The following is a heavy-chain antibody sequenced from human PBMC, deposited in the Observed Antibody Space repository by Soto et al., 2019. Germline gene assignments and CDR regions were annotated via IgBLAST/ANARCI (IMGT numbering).Heavy chain of an antibody. CDR3: ARDPTYYDFWSGYYSPWFDP. V-gene: IGHV1-18*01. D-gene: IGHD3-3*01. CDR1: GYTFTSYG. Sequence: ASVKVSCKASGYTFTSYGIGWVRQAPGQGLEWMGWISAYNGNTNYAQKLQGRVTMTTDTSTSTAYMELRSLRSDDTAVYYCARDPTYYDFWSGYYSPWFDPWGQGTLVTVSS. J-gene: IGHJ5*02. CDR2: ISAYNGNT.